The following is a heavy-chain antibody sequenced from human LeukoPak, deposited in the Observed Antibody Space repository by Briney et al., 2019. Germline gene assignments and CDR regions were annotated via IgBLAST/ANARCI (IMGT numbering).Heavy chain of an antibody. J-gene: IGHJ4*02. Sequence: GGSLRLSCAASGFTFSSHWMHWVRQAPGKGLVWVSRINSDGSSISYADSVKGRFTISRDNAKNTLYLQMNSLRAEDTAVYYCARDPLNYYGSGSFPGGYWGQGTLVTVSS. D-gene: IGHD3-10*01. V-gene: IGHV3-74*01. CDR2: INSDGSSI. CDR3: ARDPLNYYGSGSFPGGY. CDR1: GFTFSSHW.